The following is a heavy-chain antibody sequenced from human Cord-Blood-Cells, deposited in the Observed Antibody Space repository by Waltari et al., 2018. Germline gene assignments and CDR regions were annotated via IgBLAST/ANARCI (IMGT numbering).Heavy chain of an antibody. CDR3: ATDRGYCSSTSCYNWFDP. CDR1: GYTLPELS. D-gene: IGHD2-2*01. V-gene: IGHV1-24*01. CDR2: FDPEDGET. Sequence: QVQLVQSGAEVKKPGASVNVSCKVSGYTLPELSMHWVRQAPGKGLEWMGGFDPEDGETIYAQKFQGRVTMTEDTSTDTAYMELSSLRSEDTAVYYCATDRGYCSSTSCYNWFDPWGQGTLVTVSS. J-gene: IGHJ5*02.